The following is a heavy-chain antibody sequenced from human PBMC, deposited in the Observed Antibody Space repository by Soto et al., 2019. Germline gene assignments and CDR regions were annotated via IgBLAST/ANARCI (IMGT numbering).Heavy chain of an antibody. J-gene: IGHJ5*02. CDR2: IIPIFGTA. CDR3: ARDVVVVAIHWLDP. D-gene: IGHD2-15*01. CDR1: GGTFSSYA. Sequence: ASVKVSCKASGGTFSSYAISWVRQAPGQGLEWMGGIIPIFGTANYAQKFRGRVTITADESTSTAYMELSSLRSEDTAVYYCARDVVVVAIHWLDPWGQGTLGNVS. V-gene: IGHV1-69*13.